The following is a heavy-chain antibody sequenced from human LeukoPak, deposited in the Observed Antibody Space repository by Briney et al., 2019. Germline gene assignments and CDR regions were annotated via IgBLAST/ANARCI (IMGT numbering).Heavy chain of an antibody. CDR1: GFLFSSYE. D-gene: IGHD5-18*01. CDR3: ARAPGGYSYGTPNFDY. CDR2: ISSSGSTV. Sequence: GGSLRLSCAASGFLFSSYEMNWVRQAPGKGLEWVSYISSSGSTVYYADSVKGRFTISRDNAKNSLYLQMNSLRAEDTAVYYCARAPGGYSYGTPNFDYWGQGTLVTVSS. V-gene: IGHV3-48*03. J-gene: IGHJ4*02.